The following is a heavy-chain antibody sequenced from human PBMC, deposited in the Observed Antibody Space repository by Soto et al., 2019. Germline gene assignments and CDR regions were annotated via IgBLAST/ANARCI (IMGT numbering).Heavy chain of an antibody. V-gene: IGHV4-30-2*01. CDR3: ASDYGSGSYRFDF. Sequence: QLQLQESGSGLVRPSQTLSLTCAVSGASVSSGDYSWSWIRQPPGKGLEWLGYIYPSGTTPYNPSVKSRVAISIERSNNQFTLKLTSVTAADTAVYYCASDYGSGSYRFDFWGQGTLVTVSS. CDR1: GASVSSGDYS. CDR2: IYPSGTT. D-gene: IGHD3-10*01. J-gene: IGHJ4*02.